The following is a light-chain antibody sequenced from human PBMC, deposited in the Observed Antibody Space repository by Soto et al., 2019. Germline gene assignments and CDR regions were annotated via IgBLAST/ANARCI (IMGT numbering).Light chain of an antibody. Sequence: QSALTQPASVSGSLGQSITIPCSGSRTDIGTYDYVSWFQQHPGKAPKLLIYDVSSRPSGIPHRFSGSKFANTAALTISGLQADDEAEYHCSSYSSGATSILFGGGTKVTVL. CDR3: SSYSSGATSIL. CDR1: RTDIGTYDY. V-gene: IGLV2-14*03. CDR2: DVS. J-gene: IGLJ2*01.